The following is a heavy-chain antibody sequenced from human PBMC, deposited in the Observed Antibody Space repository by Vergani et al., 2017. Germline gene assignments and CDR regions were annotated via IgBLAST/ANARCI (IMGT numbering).Heavy chain of an antibody. Sequence: EVQLLESGGDLVQPGGSLRLSCAASGFTFLMHAMSWVRQAPGKGLEWVSTLSASDRRTHYADSVKGRFTISRDNSKNTLFLHMNSLRPEDTAVYYCAKVGRSEVAGTFGAFDIWGQGTMGTGSS. J-gene: IGHJ3*02. D-gene: IGHD6-19*01. CDR1: GFTFLMHA. CDR2: LSASDRRT. CDR3: AKVGRSEVAGTFGAFDI. V-gene: IGHV3-23*01.